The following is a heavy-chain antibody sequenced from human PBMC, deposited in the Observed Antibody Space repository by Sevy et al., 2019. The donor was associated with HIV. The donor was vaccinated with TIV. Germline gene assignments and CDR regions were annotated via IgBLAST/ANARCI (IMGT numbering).Heavy chain of an antibody. J-gene: IGHJ3*02. CDR3: AASHRYYDSSGYSAAFDI. CDR2: ISSSSSYI. D-gene: IGHD3-22*01. V-gene: IGHV3-21*01. Sequence: GESLKISCAASGFTFSSYSMNWVRQAPGKGLEWVSSISSSSSYIYYADSVKGRFTISRDNAKNSLYLQMNSLRAEDTAVYYCAASHRYYDSSGYSAAFDIWGQGTMVTVSS. CDR1: GFTFSSYS.